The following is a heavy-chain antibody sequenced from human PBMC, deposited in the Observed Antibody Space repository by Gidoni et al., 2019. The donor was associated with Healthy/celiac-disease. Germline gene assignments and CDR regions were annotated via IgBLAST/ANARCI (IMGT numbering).Heavy chain of an antibody. CDR3: ARALDDFWSGKDY. CDR1: RYTFTSYG. V-gene: IGHV1-18*01. D-gene: IGHD3-3*01. J-gene: IGHJ4*02. CDR2: ISAYKCNT. Sequence: QFQLVQSGAEVKKPWASVKVSCKASRYTFTSYGISWVRLAPGQGLVGMGWISAYKCNTNYAQKLQGRVTMTTDTSTSTAYMELRSLRSDDTAVYYCARALDDFWSGKDYWGQGTLVTVSS.